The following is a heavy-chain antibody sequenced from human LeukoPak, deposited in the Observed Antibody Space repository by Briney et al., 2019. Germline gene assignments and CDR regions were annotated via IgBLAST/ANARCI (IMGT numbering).Heavy chain of an antibody. D-gene: IGHD6-19*01. CDR3: AKEPTSRGSGRGYFDL. Sequence: GGSLRLSCAASGFTFTSYAMSWVRQAPGKGLEWVSAISPSGGSTYYPDSVKGRFTTSRDNSKNTLYLQVNSLRAEDTAVYFCAKEPTSRGSGRGYFDLWGRGTLVTVPS. V-gene: IGHV3-23*01. CDR1: GFTFTSYA. CDR2: ISPSGGST. J-gene: IGHJ2*01.